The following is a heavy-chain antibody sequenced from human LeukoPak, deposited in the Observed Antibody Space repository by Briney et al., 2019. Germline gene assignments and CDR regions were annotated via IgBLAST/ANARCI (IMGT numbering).Heavy chain of an antibody. CDR1: GFTFSSYS. Sequence: GGSLRLSCAASGFTFSSYSMNWVRQAPGKGLEWVSSISSSSSYIYYADSVKGRFTISRDNAKNSLYLQMNSLRAEDTAVYSCARDGSGRSDAFDIWGQGTMVTVSS. V-gene: IGHV3-21*01. D-gene: IGHD6-19*01. CDR3: ARDGSGRSDAFDI. CDR2: ISSSSSYI. J-gene: IGHJ3*02.